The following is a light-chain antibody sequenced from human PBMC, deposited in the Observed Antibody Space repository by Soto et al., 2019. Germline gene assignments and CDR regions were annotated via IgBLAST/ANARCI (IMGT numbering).Light chain of an antibody. J-gene: IGKJ1*01. Sequence: EIVMTQSPATLSVSPGDRATLSCRASQSVYSYLAWYQQKPGQAPRLLIHGASTRATGIPARFSGSGSGTEFTLTISSLQSEDFAVYYCQQYNNWPRTFGQGTKVDI. V-gene: IGKV3-15*01. CDR1: QSVYSY. CDR3: QQYNNWPRT. CDR2: GAS.